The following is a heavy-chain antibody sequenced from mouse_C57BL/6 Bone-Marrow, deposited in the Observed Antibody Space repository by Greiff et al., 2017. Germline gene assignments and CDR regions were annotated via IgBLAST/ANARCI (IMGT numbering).Heavy chain of an antibody. Sequence: EVKLMESGGGLVQPGGSLKLSCAASGFTFSDYYMSWVRQTPEKRLEWVAYISNGGGSTYYPDTVKGRFTISRDNAKNTLYLQMSRLKSEDTAMYYCARQGLRRTPYYAMDYWGQGTSVTVSS. CDR2: ISNGGGST. J-gene: IGHJ4*01. CDR1: GFTFSDYY. D-gene: IGHD3-2*02. CDR3: ARQGLRRTPYYAMDY. V-gene: IGHV5-12*01.